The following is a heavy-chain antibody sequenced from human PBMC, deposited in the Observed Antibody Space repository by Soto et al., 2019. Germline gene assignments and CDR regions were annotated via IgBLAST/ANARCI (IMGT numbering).Heavy chain of an antibody. CDR2: ISYSGST. CDR1: GGSIGSHY. V-gene: IGHV4-59*11. Sequence: SETLSLTCSVSGGSIGSHYWSWIRQPPGKGLEWIGYISYSGSTKYNPSLKSRVTISLDTSKNQFSLSLNSVTAADTAVYFCARERRGHSSNWFDPWGQG. J-gene: IGHJ5*02. D-gene: IGHD6-13*01. CDR3: ARERRGHSSNWFDP.